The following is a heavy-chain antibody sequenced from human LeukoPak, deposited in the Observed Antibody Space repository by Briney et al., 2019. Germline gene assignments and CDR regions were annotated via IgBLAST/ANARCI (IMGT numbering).Heavy chain of an antibody. Sequence: GEYLKISCKGSGYSFTSYWIGWVRQMPGKGLEWMGIISPGDSDTRYSPSFHGQVSISADKSISTAYLQWSSVKASDTAMYYCARLRSGWDFDYWGQGSLVTVSS. CDR1: GYSFTSYW. CDR2: ISPGDSDT. D-gene: IGHD6-19*01. V-gene: IGHV5-51*01. CDR3: ARLRSGWDFDY. J-gene: IGHJ4*02.